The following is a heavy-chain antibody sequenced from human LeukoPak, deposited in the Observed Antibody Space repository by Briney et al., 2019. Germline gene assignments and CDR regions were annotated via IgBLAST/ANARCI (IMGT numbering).Heavy chain of an antibody. CDR1: GGSFSGYY. J-gene: IGHJ4*02. CDR3: ARAPHGPTFDY. CDR2: INHSGST. Sequence: SETLSLTCAVYGGSFSGYYWSWIRQPPGKGLEWIGEINHSGSTNYNPSLKSRVTISVDTSKNQFSLKLSSVTAADTAVYYCARAPHGPTFDYWGQGTLVTVSS. V-gene: IGHV4-34*01.